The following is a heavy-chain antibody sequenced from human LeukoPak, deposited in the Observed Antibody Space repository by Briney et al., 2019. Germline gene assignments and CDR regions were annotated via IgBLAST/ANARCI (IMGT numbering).Heavy chain of an antibody. V-gene: IGHV3-23*01. Sequence: GGSLRLSCAASGFTFSSYSMNWVRQAPGKGLEWVSAISGSGGSTYYADSVKGRFTISRDNSKNTLYLQMNSLRAEDTAVYYCAKDPQLWPYNWFDPWGQGTLVTVSS. D-gene: IGHD5-18*01. CDR2: ISGSGGST. J-gene: IGHJ5*02. CDR1: GFTFSSYS. CDR3: AKDPQLWPYNWFDP.